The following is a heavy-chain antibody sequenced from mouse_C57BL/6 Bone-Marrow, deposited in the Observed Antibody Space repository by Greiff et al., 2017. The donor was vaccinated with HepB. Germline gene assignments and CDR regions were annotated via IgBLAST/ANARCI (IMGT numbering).Heavy chain of an antibody. V-gene: IGHV1-81*01. CDR2: IYPGSGNT. CDR1: GYTFTSYG. J-gene: IGHJ2*01. CDR3: ARPDYGSSY. Sequence: QVQLQQSGAELARPGASVKLSCKASGYTFTSYGISWVKQRPGQGLEWIGEIYPGSGNTYYNEKFKGKATLTADKSSSTAYMELRSLTSEDSAVYFCARPDYGSSYWGQGTTLTVSS. D-gene: IGHD1-1*01.